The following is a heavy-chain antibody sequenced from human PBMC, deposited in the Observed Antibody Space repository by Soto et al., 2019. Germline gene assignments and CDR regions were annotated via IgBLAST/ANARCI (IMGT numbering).Heavy chain of an antibody. CDR3: ARARRRLSP. V-gene: IGHV4-34*01. CDR2: INHSGST. CDR1: GGSFSGYY. D-gene: IGHD3-16*02. Sequence: SETLSLTCAVYGGSFSGYYWSWIRQPPGKGLEWIGEINHSGSTNYNPSLKSRVTISVDTSKNQFSLKLSSVTAADTAVYYCARARRRLSPCGQGTLVTVCS. J-gene: IGHJ5*02.